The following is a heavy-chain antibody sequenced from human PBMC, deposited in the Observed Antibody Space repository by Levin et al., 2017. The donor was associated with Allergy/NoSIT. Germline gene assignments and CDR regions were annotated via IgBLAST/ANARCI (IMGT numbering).Heavy chain of an antibody. CDR3: AKGMYYDILTGTYYYGMDV. CDR1: GFTFDDYA. J-gene: IGHJ6*02. CDR2: ISWNSGSI. D-gene: IGHD3-9*01. V-gene: IGHV3-9*01. Sequence: GGSLRLSCAASGFTFDDYAMHWVRQAPGKGLEWVSGISWNSGSIGYADSVKGRFTISRDNAKNSLYLQMNSLRAEDTALYYCAKGMYYDILTGTYYYGMDVWGQGTTVTVSS.